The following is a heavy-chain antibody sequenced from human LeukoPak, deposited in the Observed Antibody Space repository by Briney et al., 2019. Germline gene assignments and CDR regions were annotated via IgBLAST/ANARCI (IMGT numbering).Heavy chain of an antibody. V-gene: IGHV3-30*02. D-gene: IGHD2-2*01. CDR2: IRYDGSNK. J-gene: IGHJ4*02. CDR1: KFNFSNYA. Sequence: GGSLRLSCEASKFNFSNYAMHWVRQAPGKGLEWVAFIRYDGSNKYYADSVKGRFTISRDNSKNTLYLQMNSLRAEDTAVYYCAKVRKYCSSTSCYDYWGQGTLVTVSS. CDR3: AKVRKYCSSTSCYDY.